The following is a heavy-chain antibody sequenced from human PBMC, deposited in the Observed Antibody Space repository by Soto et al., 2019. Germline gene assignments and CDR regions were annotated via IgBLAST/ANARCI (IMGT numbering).Heavy chain of an antibody. CDR3: AVAGAGSANPY. D-gene: IGHD6-13*01. Sequence: EVQLLESGGGLVQPGGSLRLSCAASGFTFSSSAMNWVRQAPGKGLEWVSTIVGSGGSPYYADSVKGRFTMSRDNSKNTPYLQMNSMRAADTAVYYCAVAGAGSANPYWGQGTLVTVSS. J-gene: IGHJ4*02. CDR2: IVGSGGSP. V-gene: IGHV3-23*01. CDR1: GFTFSSSA.